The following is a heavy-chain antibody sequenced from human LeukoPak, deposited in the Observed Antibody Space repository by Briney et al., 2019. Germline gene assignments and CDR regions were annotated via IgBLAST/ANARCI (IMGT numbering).Heavy chain of an antibody. Sequence: GGSLRLSCAASGFTFSSYAMGWVRQAPGKGLEWVSAISGSGGSTYYADSVKGRFTISRDNSKNTLYLQMNSLRAEDTAVYYCARVSRADSSGLVDHWGQGTLVTVAS. CDR1: GFTFSSYA. V-gene: IGHV3-23*01. D-gene: IGHD3-22*01. J-gene: IGHJ5*02. CDR2: ISGSGGST. CDR3: ARVSRADSSGLVDH.